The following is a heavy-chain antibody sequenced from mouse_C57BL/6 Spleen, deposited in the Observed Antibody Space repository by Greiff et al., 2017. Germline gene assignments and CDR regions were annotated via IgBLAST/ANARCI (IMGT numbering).Heavy chain of an antibody. D-gene: IGHD3-2*02. V-gene: IGHV1-82*01. CDR2: IYPGDGDT. J-gene: IGHJ4*01. Sequence: VQRVESGPELVKPGASVKISCKASGYAFSSSWMNWVKQRPGKGLEWIGRIYPGDGDTNYNGKFKGKATLTADKSSSTAYMQLSSLTSEDSAVYFCARGSSGYYAMDYWGQGTSVTVSS. CDR3: ARGSSGYYAMDY. CDR1: GYAFSSSW.